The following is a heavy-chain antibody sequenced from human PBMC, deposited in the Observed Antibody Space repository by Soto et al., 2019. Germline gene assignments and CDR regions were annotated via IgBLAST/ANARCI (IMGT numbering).Heavy chain of an antibody. D-gene: IGHD6-19*01. CDR2: ISYDGSNK. V-gene: IGHV3-30*18. J-gene: IGHJ6*02. Sequence: QVQLVESGGGVVQPGRSPRLSCAASGFTFSSYGMHWVRQAPGKGLEWVAVISYDGSNKYYADSVKGRFTISRDNSKNTLYLQMNSLRAEDTAVYYCAKESYSSGWYGYYYYYGMDVWGQGTTVTVSS. CDR3: AKESYSSGWYGYYYYYGMDV. CDR1: GFTFSSYG.